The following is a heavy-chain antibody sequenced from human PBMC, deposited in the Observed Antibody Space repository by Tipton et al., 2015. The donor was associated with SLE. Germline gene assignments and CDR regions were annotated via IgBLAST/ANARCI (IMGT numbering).Heavy chain of an antibody. CDR2: IYYSGNT. CDR1: GGSISSYY. J-gene: IGHJ4*02. Sequence: LRLSCIVSGGSISSYYWTWIRQPPGKGLEWIGYIYYSGNTNYNPSLKSRVTLSVDTSKNHSSLRLSSVTAADTAVYYCARLGSRTYLTLDGFYLDYWGQGILVTVSS. D-gene: IGHD2-2*01. CDR3: ARLGSRTYLTLDGFYLDY. V-gene: IGHV4-59*08.